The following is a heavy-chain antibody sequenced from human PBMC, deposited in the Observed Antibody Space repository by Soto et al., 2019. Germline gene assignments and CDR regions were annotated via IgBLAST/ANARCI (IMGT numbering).Heavy chain of an antibody. J-gene: IGHJ4*02. CDR3: ARGPLVVLNYFES. CDR1: GGTFRNYP. V-gene: IGHV1-69*02. CDR2: IFPLTDIP. Sequence: QVQLVQSGPEVKKPGSSVQVSCKASGGTFRNYPINWVRQAPGQGLEWMGSIFPLTDIPDYAQNFQARLTISADKSTSTAYMELSSLTSDDTAMYFCARGPLVVLNYFESWGQGTLVTVSS.